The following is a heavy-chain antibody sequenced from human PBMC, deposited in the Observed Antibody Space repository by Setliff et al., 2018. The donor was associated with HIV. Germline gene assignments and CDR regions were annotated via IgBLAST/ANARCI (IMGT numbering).Heavy chain of an antibody. CDR3: ARDSGTTGWCVDV. V-gene: IGHV4-61*02. CDR1: GGSISSGSYY. CDR2: IYTSGST. J-gene: IGHJ6*02. Sequence: PSETLSLTCTVSGGSISSGSYYWSWIRQPAGKGLEWIGRIYTSGSTNYSPSLKSRVTISVDTSKNQFSLKLSSVTAADTAVYYCARDSGTTGWCVDVWGQGTTVTVSS. D-gene: IGHD3-10*01.